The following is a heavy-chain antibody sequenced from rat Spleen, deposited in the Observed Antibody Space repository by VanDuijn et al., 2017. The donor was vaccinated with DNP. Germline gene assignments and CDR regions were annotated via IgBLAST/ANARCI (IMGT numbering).Heavy chain of an antibody. V-gene: IGHV5-20*01. CDR2: ISYDGGST. J-gene: IGHJ1*01. Sequence: EVQLVESGGDLVQPGRSLKLSCTASGFTFSDYYMAWVRQAPTKGLEWVAYISYDGGSTYYGDSVKGRFTISRANVKSTLYLQMNSLSSEDMATYYCVKDGRDGYAHVWYFDFWGPGTKVTVSS. CDR1: GFTFSDYY. CDR3: VKDGRDGYAHVWYFDF. D-gene: IGHD1-12*03.